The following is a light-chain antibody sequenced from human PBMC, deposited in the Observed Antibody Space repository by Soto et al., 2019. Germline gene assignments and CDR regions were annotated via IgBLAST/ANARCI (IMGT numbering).Light chain of an antibody. CDR1: QSVGDTY. CDR2: GAS. Sequence: EIVLTRSPGTLSLTPGDIAALSCTASQSVGDTYLAWYQQKPGQAPRVXIHGASSRATGIPDRFSGSGSGTEFTLTISRLEPEDFAVYYCQQYDTSPRTFGGGTKVDIK. V-gene: IGKV3-20*01. CDR3: QQYDTSPRT. J-gene: IGKJ4*01.